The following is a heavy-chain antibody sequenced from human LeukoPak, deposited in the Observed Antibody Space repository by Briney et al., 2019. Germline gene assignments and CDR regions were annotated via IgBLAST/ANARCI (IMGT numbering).Heavy chain of an antibody. CDR3: ADYGDYYMDV. Sequence: GGSLRLSCEASGFIVSSNHMSWVRQAPGKGLEWISAIYSGETTHYADSVKGRFTISRDNSKNTLYLQMNSLRVEDTAVYYCADYGDYYMDVWGKGTTVTVSS. V-gene: IGHV3-53*01. CDR2: IYSGETT. D-gene: IGHD4-17*01. J-gene: IGHJ6*03. CDR1: GFIVSSNH.